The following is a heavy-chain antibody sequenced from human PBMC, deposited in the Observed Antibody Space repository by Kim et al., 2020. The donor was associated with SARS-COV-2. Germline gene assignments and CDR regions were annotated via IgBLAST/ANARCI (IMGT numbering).Heavy chain of an antibody. Sequence: GGSLRLSCAASGFTFNTYDMRWVRQAPGKGLEWVAVISYDGSNKYYADSVKGRFTISRDNSKNTLYLQMNSLRIEDTAVYYCAKTFRGSYFGYDYWGQGTLVTVSS. V-gene: IGHV3-30*18. D-gene: IGHD1-26*01. CDR2: ISYDGSNK. J-gene: IGHJ4*02. CDR3: AKTFRGSYFGYDY. CDR1: GFTFNTYD.